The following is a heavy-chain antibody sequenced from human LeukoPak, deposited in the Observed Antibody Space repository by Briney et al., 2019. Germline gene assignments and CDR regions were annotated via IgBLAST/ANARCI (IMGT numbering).Heavy chain of an antibody. D-gene: IGHD3-10*01. CDR1: GGSISSYY. Sequence: SETLSLTCTVSGGSISSYYWSWIRQPPGKGLEWIGYIYYSGSTNYNPSLKSRVTISVDTSKNQFSLKLSSVTAVDTAVYYCARGRLELAYYYGSGSYYNIDYWGQGTLVTVSS. CDR3: ARGRLELAYYYGSGSYYNIDY. V-gene: IGHV4-59*01. J-gene: IGHJ4*02. CDR2: IYYSGST.